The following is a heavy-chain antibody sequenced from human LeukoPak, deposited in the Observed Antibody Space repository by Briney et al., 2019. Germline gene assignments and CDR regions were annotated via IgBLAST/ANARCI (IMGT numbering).Heavy chain of an antibody. CDR2: IKSDGST. CDR3: ARDLGQYYDTSDNWFDP. CDR1: GFTFSSYW. J-gene: IGHJ5*02. D-gene: IGHD3-9*01. Sequence: GGSLRLSCAASGFTFSSYWMHWVRQTPGKGLMWVARIKSDGSTIYADSVQGRFTISRDNAKNTLNLQMNSLRAEDTAVYYCARDLGQYYDTSDNWFDPWGQGTLVTVSS. V-gene: IGHV3-74*01.